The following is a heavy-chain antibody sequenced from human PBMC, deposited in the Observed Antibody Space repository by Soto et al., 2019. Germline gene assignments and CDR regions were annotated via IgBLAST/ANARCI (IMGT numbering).Heavy chain of an antibody. J-gene: IGHJ5*02. CDR1: GGSINRGEYS. CDR2: IYHTGTT. CDR3: ARGINYYDSSGDSWFDP. V-gene: IGHV4-30-2*01. D-gene: IGHD3-22*01. Sequence: SETLSLPCTVSGGSINRGEYSWTWIRQPPGKGLEWIGYIYHTGTTYYNMSLKSRVTISVDRSKNQFSLKLSSVTAADTAVYYCARGINYYDSSGDSWFDPWGQGTLVTVS.